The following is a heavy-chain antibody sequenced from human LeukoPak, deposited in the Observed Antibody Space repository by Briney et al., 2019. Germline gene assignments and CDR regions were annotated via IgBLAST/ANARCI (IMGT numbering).Heavy chain of an antibody. CDR1: GYTFTSYG. V-gene: IGHV1-18*01. J-gene: IGHJ4*02. CDR2: VSAYNGNT. D-gene: IGHD4-11*01. CDR3: ARDQNDYSNYGDY. Sequence: ASVTVSFKASGYTFTSYGISWVRQAPGQGLEWMGWVSAYNGNTNYAQKLQGRVTMTTDTSTSTAYMELRSLRSDDTAVYYCARDQNDYSNYGDYWGQGTLVTVSS.